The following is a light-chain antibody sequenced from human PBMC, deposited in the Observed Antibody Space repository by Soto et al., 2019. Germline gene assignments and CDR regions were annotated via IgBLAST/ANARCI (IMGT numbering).Light chain of an antibody. CDR2: DSS. Sequence: ETVLTQSPATLSFSHRERATLSSRASQSVSSYLAWYQQKPGQAPRLLIYDSSNRAAGSPARFSARGSGTDFTLFISNLEPEDSAVYYCQHRSNWPPITFGQGTRLEI. J-gene: IGKJ5*01. CDR3: QHRSNWPPIT. CDR1: QSVSSY. V-gene: IGKV3-11*01.